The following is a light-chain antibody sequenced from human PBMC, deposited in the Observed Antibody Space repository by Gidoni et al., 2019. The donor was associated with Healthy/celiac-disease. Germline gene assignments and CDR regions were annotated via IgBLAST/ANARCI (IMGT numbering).Light chain of an antibody. CDR2: AAS. CDR3: QQSYSTPSTWT. Sequence: DIQMTQSPSSLSASVGDRVNITCRASQSSSSYLNWYQQKPGKAPKLLIYAASSLQSGVPSRFSGSGSGTDFTLTISSLQPEDFATYYCQQSYSTPSTWTFGQGTKVEIK. J-gene: IGKJ1*01. CDR1: QSSSSY. V-gene: IGKV1-39*01.